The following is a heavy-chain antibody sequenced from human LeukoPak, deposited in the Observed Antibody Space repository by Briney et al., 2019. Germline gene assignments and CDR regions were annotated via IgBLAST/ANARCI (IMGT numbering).Heavy chain of an antibody. CDR2: INYSGGST. CDR1: GFTFNTYA. D-gene: IGHD5-18*01. J-gene: IGHJ4*02. Sequence: GGSLRLSCEASGFTFNTYAIYWVRQAPGKGLEWVSVINYSGGSTYYADSVTGRFTISRDNSKNTLYLQMNSLRAEDTAVYYCAKDLSAMDHFDYWGKGTLVTVSS. CDR3: AKDLSAMDHFDY. V-gene: IGHV3-23*01.